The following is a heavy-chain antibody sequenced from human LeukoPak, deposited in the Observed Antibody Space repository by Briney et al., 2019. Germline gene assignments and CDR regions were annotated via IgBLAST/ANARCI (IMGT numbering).Heavy chain of an antibody. V-gene: IGHV3-7*01. CDR1: GFTFSSYW. J-gene: IGHJ4*02. Sequence: GGSLRLSGAASGFTFSSYWMSWVRQAPGKGREWVANIKQDGSEKYYVDSVKGRFTISRDNAKNSLYLQMNSLRAEDTAVYYCARDRSGSYYEFDYWGQGTLVTVSS. CDR2: IKQDGSEK. CDR3: ARDRSGSYYEFDY. D-gene: IGHD1-26*01.